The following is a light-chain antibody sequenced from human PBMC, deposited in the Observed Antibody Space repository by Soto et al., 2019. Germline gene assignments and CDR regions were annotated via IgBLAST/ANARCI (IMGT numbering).Light chain of an antibody. CDR1: SSDVGGYNY. CDR3: TSYAGSNNRGV. J-gene: IGLJ1*01. CDR2: EVS. Sequence: QSALTQPPSASGSPGQSVTISCTGTSSDVGGYNYVSWYQHHPGKAPKLMIYEVSRRPSGVPDRFSGPKSGNTASLTVSGLQADDEADYYCTSYAGSNNRGVFGSGTKLTVL. V-gene: IGLV2-8*01.